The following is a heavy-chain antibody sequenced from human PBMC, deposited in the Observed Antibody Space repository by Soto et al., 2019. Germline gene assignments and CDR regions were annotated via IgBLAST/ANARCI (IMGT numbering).Heavy chain of an antibody. CDR2: ISFSSTNI. D-gene: IGHD7-27*01. CDR3: ARGAGDLPY. CDR1: GFTFSSYT. J-gene: IGHJ4*02. V-gene: IGHV3-21*01. Sequence: ESGGGLVRPWESLRLSCAASGFTFSSYTMTWVRQAPGKGLEWVSSISFSSTNIHYADSVKGRFTISRDNAKNSLYLQMNSLRVEDTAVYYCARGAGDLPYGGQGTLVTVSS.